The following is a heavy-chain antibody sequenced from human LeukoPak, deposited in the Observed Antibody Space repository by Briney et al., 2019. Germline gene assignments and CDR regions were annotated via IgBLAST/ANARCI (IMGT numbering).Heavy chain of an antibody. V-gene: IGHV1-18*04. CDR3: ARVLAYCSSTSCHDY. D-gene: IGHD2-2*01. CDR2: ISAYNGNT. J-gene: IGHJ4*02. CDR1: GYTFTGYY. Sequence: ASVKVSCNASGYTFTGYYMHWVRQAPGQGLEWMGWISAYNGNTDYAQKFQSRVTMTTDTSTSTAYMEPRSLRSDDTAVYYCARVLAYCSSTSCHDYWGQGTLVTVYS.